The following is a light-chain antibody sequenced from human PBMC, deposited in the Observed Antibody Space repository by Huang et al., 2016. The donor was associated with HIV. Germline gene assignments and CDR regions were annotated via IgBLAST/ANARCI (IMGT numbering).Light chain of an antibody. J-gene: IGKJ2*01. Sequence: DIQMTQSPSSLSAFLGDRVTMSCRASQTVDMYLNWYQQTPGRAPKLLIYAASNLQSDVPSRFSGTGSGTNFTLTISSLQPEDFVIYFCQQTYNVPRTFGQGTALEIK. CDR2: AAS. CDR3: QQTYNVPRT. CDR1: QTVDMY. V-gene: IGKV1-39*01.